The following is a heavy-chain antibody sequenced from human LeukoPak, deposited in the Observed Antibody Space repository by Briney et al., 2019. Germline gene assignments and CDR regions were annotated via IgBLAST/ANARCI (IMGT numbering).Heavy chain of an antibody. D-gene: IGHD6-19*01. CDR1: GFTVSTNY. V-gene: IGHV3-66*01. Sequence: AGGSLRLSCAASGFTVSTNYMSWVRQAPGEGLEWVSVIYSGGSTSYADSVKGRFTISRDNSKNTLYVQMNNVRAEDTAVYYCARDSSSGWQHDYWGQGTLVTVSS. CDR2: IYSGGST. CDR3: ARDSSSGWQHDY. J-gene: IGHJ4*02.